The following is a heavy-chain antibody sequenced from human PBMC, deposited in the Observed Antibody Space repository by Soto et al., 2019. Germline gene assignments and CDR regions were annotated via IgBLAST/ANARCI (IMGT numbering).Heavy chain of an antibody. CDR1: GGSISSGDYY. CDR2: IYYSGST. V-gene: IGHV4-30-4*01. J-gene: IGHJ5*02. Sequence: QVQLQESGPGLVKPSQTLSLTCTVSGGSISSGDYYWSWIRQPPGKGLEWIGYIYYSGSTYYNPHLKSRVTISVDTFKNQFSLKLSSVTAADTAMYYCARAGLATIYPGNNWSDPWGQGTLVTVSS. D-gene: IGHD5-12*01. CDR3: ARAGLATIYPGNNWSDP.